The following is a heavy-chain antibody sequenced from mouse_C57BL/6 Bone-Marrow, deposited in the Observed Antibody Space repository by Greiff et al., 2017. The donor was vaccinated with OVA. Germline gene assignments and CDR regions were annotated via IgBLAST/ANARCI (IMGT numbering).Heavy chain of an antibody. J-gene: IGHJ4*01. CDR1: GYTFTTYP. CDR3: ARRSNYELYAMDY. V-gene: IGHV1-47*01. D-gene: IGHD2-5*01. Sequence: VQLQESGAELVKPGASVKMSCKASGYTFTTYPIEWMKQNHGKSLEWIGNFHPYNDDTKYNEKFKGKATLTVEKSSSTVYLELSRLTSDDSAVYYCARRSNYELYAMDYWGQGTSVTVSS. CDR2: FHPYNDDT.